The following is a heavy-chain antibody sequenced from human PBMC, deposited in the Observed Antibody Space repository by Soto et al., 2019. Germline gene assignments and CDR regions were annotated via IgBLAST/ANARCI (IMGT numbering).Heavy chain of an antibody. D-gene: IGHD2-8*01. Sequence: QVQLEQSGAEVKKPGSSVKVSCKASGGTFRTAAVSWVRQAPGQGLEWMGGIMPVFRTPDYAQKFHGRVTXTXDXPTSTAYMELSGLRSDDTAVYYCARDNDRPQLGGNYYYILDVWGQGTTITVSS. CDR1: GGTFRTAA. V-gene: IGHV1-69*05. J-gene: IGHJ6*02. CDR3: ARDNDRPQLGGNYYYILDV. CDR2: IMPVFRTP.